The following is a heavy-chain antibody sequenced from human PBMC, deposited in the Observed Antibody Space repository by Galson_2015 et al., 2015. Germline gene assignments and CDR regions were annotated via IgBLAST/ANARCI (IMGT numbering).Heavy chain of an antibody. CDR2: INAGNGNT. J-gene: IGHJ4*02. D-gene: IGHD6-13*01. V-gene: IGHV1-3*01. Sequence: SVKVSCKASGYTFTSYAMHWVRQAPGQRLEWMGWINAGNGNTKYSQKFQGRVTITRDTSASTAYMELSSLRSEDTAVYYCARVYWGGSSWYYFDYWGQGTLVTVSS. CDR3: ARVYWGGSSWYYFDY. CDR1: GYTFTSYA.